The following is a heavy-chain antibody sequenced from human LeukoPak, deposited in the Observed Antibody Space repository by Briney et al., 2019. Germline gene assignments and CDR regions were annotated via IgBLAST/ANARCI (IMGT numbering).Heavy chain of an antibody. CDR1: GFTFDSYG. CDR2: ISFDGNEQYDGVNQ. V-gene: IGHV3-30*03. J-gene: IGHJ5*02. Sequence: QSGGSLRLSCTASGFTFDSYGMAWVRQAPGKGPEWVAVISFDGNEQYDGVNQYYTDSVKGRFTVSRDNSKNTVFLQMNSLRPDDTGVYFCARDGASGSGRYWAVNWFDPWGQGTLVTVSS. D-gene: IGHD3-10*01. CDR3: ARDGASGSGRYWAVNWFDP.